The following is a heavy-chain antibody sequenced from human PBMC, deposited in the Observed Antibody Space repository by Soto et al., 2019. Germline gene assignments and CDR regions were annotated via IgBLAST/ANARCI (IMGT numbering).Heavy chain of an antibody. CDR3: ARSLQSFWSGYYPLGYSYYGMDV. CDR2: ISSSSSTI. D-gene: IGHD3-3*01. Sequence: GGSLRLSCAASGFTFSSYSMNWVRQAPGKGLEWVSYISSSSSTIYYADSVKGRFTISRDNAKNSLYLQMNSLRDEDTAVYYCARSLQSFWSGYYPLGYSYYGMDVWGQGTTVTVSS. J-gene: IGHJ6*02. CDR1: GFTFSSYS. V-gene: IGHV3-48*02.